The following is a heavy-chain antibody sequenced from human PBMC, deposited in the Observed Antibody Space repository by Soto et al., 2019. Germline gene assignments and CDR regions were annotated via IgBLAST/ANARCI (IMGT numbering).Heavy chain of an antibody. Sequence: SETLSLTCTVSGDSVSGGGYYWTWIRQPPGKGLEWIGYISFTGDTTYNPSLRSRVTIAIHTSKNQFSLKLSSVTAADTAVYYCARTTYYDFWSGSYYFDYWGQGTLVTVSS. CDR1: GDSVSGGGYY. D-gene: IGHD3-3*01. CDR3: ARTTYYDFWSGSYYFDY. J-gene: IGHJ4*02. CDR2: ISFTGDT. V-gene: IGHV4-61*08.